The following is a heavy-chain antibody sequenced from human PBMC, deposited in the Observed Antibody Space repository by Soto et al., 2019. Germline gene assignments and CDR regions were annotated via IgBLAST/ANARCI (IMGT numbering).Heavy chain of an antibody. CDR2: INAGNGNT. V-gene: IGHV1-3*01. Sequence: GASVKVSCKASGYTFTSYAIHWVRQAPGQSFEWMGWINAGNGNTKYSQNFLGRVSITRDTSSSTVYLEVSSLRFEDTAVYYCARGSEPAYSTWYINGDYWGQGALVTVSS. CDR1: GYTFTSYA. J-gene: IGHJ4*02. CDR3: ARGSEPAYSTWYINGDY. D-gene: IGHD1-20*01.